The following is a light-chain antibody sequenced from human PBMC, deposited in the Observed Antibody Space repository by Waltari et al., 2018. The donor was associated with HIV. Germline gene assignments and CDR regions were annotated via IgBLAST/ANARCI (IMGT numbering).Light chain of an antibody. CDR2: KAS. CDR3: QQYNSYSIT. V-gene: IGKV1-5*03. CDR1: QSISSW. Sequence: DIKMTQSPSTLSASVGDRVTITCRASQSISSWLAWYQQKPGKAPKLLIYKASSFESGVPARFSGSGSGTEFTLTISSLQPDDFATYYCQQYNSYSITFGQGTRLEIK. J-gene: IGKJ5*01.